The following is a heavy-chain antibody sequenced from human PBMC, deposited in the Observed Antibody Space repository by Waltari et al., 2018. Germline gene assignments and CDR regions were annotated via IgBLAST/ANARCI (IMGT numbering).Heavy chain of an antibody. J-gene: IGHJ4*02. D-gene: IGHD4-4*01. CDR1: GFTFSSYA. CDR2: IYSGGST. Sequence: EVQLLESGGGLVQPGGSLRLSCAASGFTFSSYAMSWVRQAPGKGLEWVSVIYSGGSTYYADAVKGRFTISRDNSKNTLYLQMNSRRAEDTAVYYCARGSETDYSNPFDYWGQVTLVTVSS. CDR3: ARGSETDYSNPFDY. V-gene: IGHV3-23*03.